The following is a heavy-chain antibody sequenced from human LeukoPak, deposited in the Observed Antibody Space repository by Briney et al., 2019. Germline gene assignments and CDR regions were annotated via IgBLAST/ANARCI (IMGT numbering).Heavy chain of an antibody. D-gene: IGHD3-3*01. CDR2: INHSGST. V-gene: IGHV4-39*07. Sequence: SETLSLTCTVSGGSISSSSYYWSWIRQPPGKGLEWIGEINHSGSTNYNPSLKSRVTISVDTSKNQFSLKLSSVTAADTAVYYCAREGSITIFGVVHDQDAFDIWGQGTMVTVSS. CDR3: AREGSITIFGVVHDQDAFDI. J-gene: IGHJ3*02. CDR1: GGSISSSSYY.